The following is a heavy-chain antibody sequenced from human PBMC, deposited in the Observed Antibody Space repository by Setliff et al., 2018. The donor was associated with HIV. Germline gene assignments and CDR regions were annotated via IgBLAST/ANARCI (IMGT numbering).Heavy chain of an antibody. CDR3: ARVSSTYWYSIFRNYYYHMDV. CDR2: IYYSGGT. D-gene: IGHD2-8*02. V-gene: IGHV4-30-4*07. J-gene: IGHJ6*03. CDR1: GDSIASGGYS. Sequence: PSETLSLTCTVSGDSIASGGYSWTWIRQPPGKALEWIGYIYYSGGTSYGGTTYYNPSVASRITISGDTSKTQFSLKLSSVTAADTAVYYCARVSSTYWYSIFRNYYYHMDVWGKGTTVTVSS.